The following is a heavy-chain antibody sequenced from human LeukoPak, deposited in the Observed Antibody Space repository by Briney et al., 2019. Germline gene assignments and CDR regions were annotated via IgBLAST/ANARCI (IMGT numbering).Heavy chain of an antibody. V-gene: IGHV1-69*05. D-gene: IGHD6-13*01. CDR2: IIPIFGTA. J-gene: IGHJ4*02. CDR1: GGTFSSYA. Sequence: SVKVSCKASGGTFSSYAISWVRQAPGQGLEWMGGIIPIFGTANYAQKFQGRVTITTDESTSTAYMELSSLRSEDTAVYYCARVAAAGSLTYYFDYWGQGTLVTVSS. CDR3: ARVAAAGSLTYYFDY.